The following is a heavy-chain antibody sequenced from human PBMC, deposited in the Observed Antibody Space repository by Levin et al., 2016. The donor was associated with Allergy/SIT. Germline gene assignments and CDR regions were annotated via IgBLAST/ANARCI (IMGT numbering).Heavy chain of an antibody. CDR1: GFTFSSYE. V-gene: IGHV3-48*03. J-gene: IGHJ6*02. CDR3: ARDGEQWQNGFYYYYGMDV. D-gene: IGHD6-19*01. Sequence: GESLKISCAASGFTFSSYEMNWVRQAPGKGLEWVSYISSSGSTIYYADSVKGRFTISRDNAKNSLYLQMNSLRAEDTAVYYCARDGEQWQNGFYYYYGMDVWGQGTTVTVSS. CDR2: ISSSGSTI.